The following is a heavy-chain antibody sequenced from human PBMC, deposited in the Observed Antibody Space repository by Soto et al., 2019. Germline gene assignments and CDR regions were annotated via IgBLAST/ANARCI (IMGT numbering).Heavy chain of an antibody. V-gene: IGHV1-3*01. CDR1: GYTFTSYA. CDR2: INAGNGNT. J-gene: IGHJ6*02. D-gene: IGHD2-2*01. Sequence: QVQLVQSGAEVKKPGASVKVSCKASGYTFTSYAMHWVRQAPGQRLEWMGWINAGNGNTKYSQKFHGRVTITRDTFXXTAYMELSSLRSEDTAVYYCARLVVPAAITGGMDVWGQGTTVTVSS. CDR3: ARLVVPAAITGGMDV.